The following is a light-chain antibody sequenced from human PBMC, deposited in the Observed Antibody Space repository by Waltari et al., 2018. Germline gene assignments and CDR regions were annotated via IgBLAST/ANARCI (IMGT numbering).Light chain of an antibody. Sequence: SSELTQPPSVSVSPGQPASITCSGDKLGDKYACWYQQKPGQSPVLVIYQDSKRPSGIPGRFSGSNSGNTATLTISGTQAMDEADYYCQAWDSSSLVFGGGTKLTVL. CDR3: QAWDSSSLV. V-gene: IGLV3-1*01. CDR2: QDS. CDR1: KLGDKY. J-gene: IGLJ2*01.